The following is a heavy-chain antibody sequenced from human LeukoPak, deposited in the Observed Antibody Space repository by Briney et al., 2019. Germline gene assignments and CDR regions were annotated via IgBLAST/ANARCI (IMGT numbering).Heavy chain of an antibody. J-gene: IGHJ4*02. CDR1: GFTFSSYS. D-gene: IGHD1-7*01. Sequence: GGSLRLSCAASGFTFSSYSMNWVRQAPGKGREWVSSISSSSSYIYYAGSVKGRFTISRDNAKNSLYLQMNSLRAEDTAVYYCARAKGGDWNYVADYWGQGTLVTVSS. V-gene: IGHV3-21*01. CDR3: ARAKGGDWNYVADY. CDR2: ISSSSSYI.